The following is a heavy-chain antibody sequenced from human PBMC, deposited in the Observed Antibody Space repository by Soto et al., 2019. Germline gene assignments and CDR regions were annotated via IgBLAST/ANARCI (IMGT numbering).Heavy chain of an antibody. V-gene: IGHV1-3*01. Sequence: GASVKVSCKASGYTFTSYAMHWVRQAPGQRLEWMGWINAGNGNTKYSQKFQGRVTITRDTSASTAYMELSSLRSEDTAVYYCARDPIRHFGPDYWGQGTLVTVSS. CDR2: INAGNGNT. CDR3: ARDPIRHFGPDY. J-gene: IGHJ4*02. D-gene: IGHD3-3*01. CDR1: GYTFTSYA.